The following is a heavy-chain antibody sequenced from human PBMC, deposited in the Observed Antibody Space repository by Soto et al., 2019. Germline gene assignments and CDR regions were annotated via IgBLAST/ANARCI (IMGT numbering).Heavy chain of an antibody. CDR3: ARAPLYNWNYGFDY. Sequence: SETLSLTCTVSGGSISSYYWSWIRQPPGKGLEWIGYIYYSGSTNYNPSLKSRVTISVDTSKNQFSLKLSSVTAADTAVYYCARAPLYNWNYGFDYWDQGTLVTVSS. CDR1: GGSISSYY. D-gene: IGHD1-7*01. CDR2: IYYSGST. J-gene: IGHJ4*02. V-gene: IGHV4-59*01.